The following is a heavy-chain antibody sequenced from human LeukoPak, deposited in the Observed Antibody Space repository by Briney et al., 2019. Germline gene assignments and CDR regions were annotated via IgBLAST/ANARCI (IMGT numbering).Heavy chain of an antibody. CDR2: IRYDGSNK. CDR1: GFTFSSYG. D-gene: IGHD2-2*01. V-gene: IGHV3-30*02. J-gene: IGHJ4*02. Sequence: GGSLRLSCAAYGFTFSSYGMHWVRQAPGKGLEWVAFIRYDGSNKYYADSVKGRFTISRDNSKNTLYLQMNSLRAEDTAVYYCARTHRIVVVPAEHNWGQGTLVTVSS. CDR3: ARTHRIVVVPAEHN.